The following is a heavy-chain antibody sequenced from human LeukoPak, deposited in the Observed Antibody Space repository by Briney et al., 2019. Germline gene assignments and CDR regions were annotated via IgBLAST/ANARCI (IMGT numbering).Heavy chain of an antibody. CDR2: ISYRGST. CDR1: GASVSTSPYY. D-gene: IGHD5-12*01. Sequence: PSETLSLTCTVSGASVSTSPYYWSWIRQPPGKGLEYIGYISYRGSTDYNPSLNSRVTISVDTSENQFFPRLNYVTAADTAVYYCARLTYDERGSDLFDYWGQGTLVTVSS. CDR3: ARLTYDERGSDLFDY. J-gene: IGHJ4*02. V-gene: IGHV4-61*01.